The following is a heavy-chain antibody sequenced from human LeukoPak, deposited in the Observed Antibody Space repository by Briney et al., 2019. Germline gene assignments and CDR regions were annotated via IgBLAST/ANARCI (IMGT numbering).Heavy chain of an antibody. CDR2: INHSGST. CDR1: GGSFSGYY. CDR3: ASPRNYLRGRHYYYYMDV. Sequence: SETLSLTCAVYGGSFSGYYWSWIRQPPGKGLEWIGEINHSGSTNYNPSLKSRVTISVDTSKNQFSLKLSSVTAADTAVYYCASPRNYLRGRHYYYYMDVWGKGTTVTVSS. D-gene: IGHD3-10*01. J-gene: IGHJ6*03. V-gene: IGHV4-34*01.